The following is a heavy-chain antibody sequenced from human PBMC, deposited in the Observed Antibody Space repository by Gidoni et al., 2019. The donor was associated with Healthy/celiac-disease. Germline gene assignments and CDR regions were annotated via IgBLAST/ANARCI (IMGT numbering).Heavy chain of an antibody. CDR2: ISSSGSTI. Sequence: YISSSGSTIYYADSVKGRFTISRDNAKNSLYLQMNSLRAEDTAVYYCARDVGGSGSHTDPYFDYWGQGTLVTVSS. V-gene: IGHV3-11*01. D-gene: IGHD3-10*01. J-gene: IGHJ4*02. CDR3: ARDVGGSGSHTDPYFDY.